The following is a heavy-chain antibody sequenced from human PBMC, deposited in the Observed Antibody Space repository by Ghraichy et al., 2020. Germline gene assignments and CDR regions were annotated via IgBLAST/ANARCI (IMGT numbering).Heavy chain of an antibody. CDR1: GFTFSSYG. Sequence: LSLTCAASGFTFSSYGMHWVRQAPGKGLEWVAVISYDGSNKYSADSVKGRFTISRDNSKNTLYLQMNSLRVEDTAVYYCAKAQYYDYILGYWGQGTLVTVSS. J-gene: IGHJ4*02. CDR2: ISYDGSNK. CDR3: AKAQYYDYILGY. V-gene: IGHV3-30*18. D-gene: IGHD3-16*01.